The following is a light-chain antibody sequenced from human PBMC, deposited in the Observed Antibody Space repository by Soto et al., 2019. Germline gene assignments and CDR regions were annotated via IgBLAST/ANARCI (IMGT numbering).Light chain of an antibody. J-gene: IGKJ1*01. CDR2: DAS. CDR3: QQYNSYSTWT. Sequence: DIQMTQSPSTLSASVGDRVTITCRASQSISRWLAWYQQKPGKAPKILIYDASILKSGVPSRFSGSMSGTEFTLTISSMQPDDFATYYCQQYNSYSTWTFGQGTEVEVK. CDR1: QSISRW. V-gene: IGKV1-5*01.